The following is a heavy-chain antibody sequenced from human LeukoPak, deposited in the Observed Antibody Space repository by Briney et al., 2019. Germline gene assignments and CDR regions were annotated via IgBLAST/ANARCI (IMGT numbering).Heavy chain of an antibody. V-gene: IGHV3-66*01. CDR3: AREGAGYYGSGSYYMGWFDP. CDR2: IYGGGNT. CDR1: GFTVSSNF. Sequence: GGSLRLSCAASGFTVSSNFMSWVRQAPGKGLEWVSVIYGGGNTYYADSVKGRFTISRDNSKNTLYLQMNSLRAEDTAVYYCAREGAGYYGSGSYYMGWFDPWGQGTLVTVSS. J-gene: IGHJ5*02. D-gene: IGHD3-10*01.